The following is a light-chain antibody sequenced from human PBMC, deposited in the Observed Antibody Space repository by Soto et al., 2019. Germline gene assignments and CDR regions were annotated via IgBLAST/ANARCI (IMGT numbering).Light chain of an antibody. J-gene: IGKJ5*01. Sequence: DIQMTQSPSSLSASVGNRVTITFQASQDIATYLNWYQQKPGKAPKLLIYAASSLQSGVPSRFSGSGSGTDFTLTISSLQPEDFATYYCQQSYSTLITFGQGTRLEIK. CDR3: QQSYSTLIT. CDR1: QDIATY. V-gene: IGKV1-39*01. CDR2: AAS.